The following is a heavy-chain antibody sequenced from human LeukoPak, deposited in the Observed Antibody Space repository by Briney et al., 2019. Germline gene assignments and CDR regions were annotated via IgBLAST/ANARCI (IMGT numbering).Heavy chain of an antibody. CDR3: ATLYSSGWYLKRTDY. Sequence: SETLSLTCGVNGGSFSGYYWSWIRQPPGKGLEWIGEINHSGSTNYNPSLKSRVTISVDTSRNQFSLKLNSVTAADTAVYYCATLYSSGWYLKRTDYWGQGTLVTVSS. V-gene: IGHV4-34*01. CDR2: INHSGST. CDR1: GGSFSGYY. J-gene: IGHJ4*02. D-gene: IGHD6-19*01.